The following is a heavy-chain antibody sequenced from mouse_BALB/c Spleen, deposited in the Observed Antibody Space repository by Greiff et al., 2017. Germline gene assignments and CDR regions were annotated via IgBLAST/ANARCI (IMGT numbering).Heavy chain of an antibody. CDR1: GFTFSSFG. V-gene: IGHV5-17*02. CDR2: ISSGSSTI. CDR3: ARSPLLRVYFDY. Sequence: EVKLVESGGGLVQPGGSRKLSCAASGFTFSSFGMHWVRQAPEKGLEWVAYISSGSSTIYYADTVKGRFTISRDNPKNTLFLQMTSLRSEDTAMYYCARSPLLRVYFDYWGQGTTLTVSS. D-gene: IGHD1-2*01. J-gene: IGHJ2*01.